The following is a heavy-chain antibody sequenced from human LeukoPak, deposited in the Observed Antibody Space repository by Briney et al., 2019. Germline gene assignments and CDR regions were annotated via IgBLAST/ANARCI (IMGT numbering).Heavy chain of an antibody. D-gene: IGHD3/OR15-3a*01. J-gene: IGHJ4*01. V-gene: IGHV4-59*01. CDR2: IDSRGKT. CDR1: GDSMTSYY. Sequence: PSETLSLTCTVSGDSMTSYYCTWLRHSPAKGLVWIGYIDSRGKTKYNPSPKSRVTILLDTSKPQFSLRLTCLTPPYTAVYCGASAFDFRIWFYLWGHEALVPVTS. CDR3: ASAFDFRIWFYL.